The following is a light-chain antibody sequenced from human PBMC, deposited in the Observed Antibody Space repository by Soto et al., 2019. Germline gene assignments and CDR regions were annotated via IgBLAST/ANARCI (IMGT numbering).Light chain of an antibody. V-gene: IGKV3-15*01. Sequence: IVMTQSPATLSVSQGERATLSCRASQSVISNLAWYQQKPGQAPRLLIYGASARATGIPARFSGSGSGTDFTLTISSLEPEDFAVYFCQQRSSWPLTFGGGTKVDIK. CDR2: GAS. CDR3: QQRSSWPLT. J-gene: IGKJ4*02. CDR1: QSVISN.